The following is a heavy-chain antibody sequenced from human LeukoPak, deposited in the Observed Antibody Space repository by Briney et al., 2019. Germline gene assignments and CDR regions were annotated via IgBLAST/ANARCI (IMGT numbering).Heavy chain of an antibody. CDR1: GFTITYYW. V-gene: IGHV3-7*01. D-gene: IGHD1-1*01. CDR2: IKQDGSAK. Sequence: PGGSLRLSCAASGFTITYYWMSWVRQAPGKGLEWVANIKQDGSAKLYVDSVEGRFIVSRDNAKNSLYLQMNNLRAEDTAVYYCARPSESRTIFYFWGQGTLVTVSS. CDR3: ARPSESRTIFYF. J-gene: IGHJ4*02.